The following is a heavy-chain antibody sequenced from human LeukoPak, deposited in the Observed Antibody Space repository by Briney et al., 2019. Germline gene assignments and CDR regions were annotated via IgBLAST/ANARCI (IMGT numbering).Heavy chain of an antibody. D-gene: IGHD3-22*01. CDR1: GGTFSSSV. J-gene: IGHJ4*02. CDR3: VGDVSYYDTSGYYVY. Sequence: SVRVSCKASGGTFSSSVISWVRQAPGQGLEWMGGIIPIFGTANYAQNFQGRVTITADESASTAYMELNSLRSEDTAVYYCVGDVSYYDTSGYYVYRGQGTLVTVSS. CDR2: IIPIFGTA. V-gene: IGHV1-69*13.